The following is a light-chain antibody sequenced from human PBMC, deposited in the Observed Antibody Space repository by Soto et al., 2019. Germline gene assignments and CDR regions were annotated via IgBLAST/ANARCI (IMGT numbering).Light chain of an antibody. CDR3: QHSYIPPNT. Sequence: DIQLKISVFAVSVCEGDRATITCEASQSITMYLNWYRQKSGKAPELLIYDTSTLVSGVPPRFTGSGSGTDFTLTITCLQPEDSAPYYCQHSYIPPNTFGQGAKLDI. J-gene: IGKJ1*01. CDR1: QSITMY. V-gene: IGKV1-39*01. CDR2: DTS.